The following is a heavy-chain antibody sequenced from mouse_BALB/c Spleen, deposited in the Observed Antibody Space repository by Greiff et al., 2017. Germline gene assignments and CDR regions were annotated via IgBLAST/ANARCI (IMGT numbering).Heavy chain of an antibody. V-gene: IGHV1-15*01. Sequence: VQLQQSGAELVRPGASVTLSCKASGYTFTDYEMHWVKQTPVHGLEWIGAIDPETGGTAYNQKFKGKATLTADKSSSTAYMELRSLTSEDSAVYFCARHEDSYGPYFDYWGQGTTLTVSS. CDR1: GYTFTDYE. J-gene: IGHJ2*01. D-gene: IGHD1-1*01. CDR2: IDPETGGT. CDR3: ARHEDSYGPYFDY.